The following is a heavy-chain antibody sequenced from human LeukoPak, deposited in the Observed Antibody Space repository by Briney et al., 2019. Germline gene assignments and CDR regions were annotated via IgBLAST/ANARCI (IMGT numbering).Heavy chain of an antibody. V-gene: IGHV4-39*07. CDR3: ARGLGEVFDY. Sequence: SETLSLTCTVSGGSISSSSYYWGWIRQPPGKGLEWIGSIYYSGSTYSNPSLKSRVTISVDRSKNQFSLKLSSVTAADTAVYYCARGLGEVFDYWGQGTLVTVSS. D-gene: IGHD3-10*01. CDR2: IYYSGST. J-gene: IGHJ4*02. CDR1: GGSISSSSYY.